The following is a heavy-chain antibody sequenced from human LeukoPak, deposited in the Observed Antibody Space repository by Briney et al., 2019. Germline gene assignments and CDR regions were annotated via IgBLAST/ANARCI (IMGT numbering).Heavy chain of an antibody. V-gene: IGHV3-21*01. CDR1: GFTFSSYS. CDR3: ARAALPRTEGYSSSWSFDY. J-gene: IGHJ4*02. Sequence: GGSLRLSCAASGFTFSSYSMNWVRQAPGKGLEWVSSISNSSSYIYYADSVKGRFTISRDNAKNSLYLQMNSLRAEDTAVYYCARAALPRTEGYSSSWSFDYWGQGTMVTVSS. CDR2: ISNSSSYI. D-gene: IGHD6-13*01.